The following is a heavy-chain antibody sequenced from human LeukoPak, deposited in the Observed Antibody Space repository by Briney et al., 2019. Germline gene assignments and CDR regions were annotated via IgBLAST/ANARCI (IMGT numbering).Heavy chain of an antibody. CDR3: ARLEGGSYYYGMDV. V-gene: IGHV4-59*08. Sequence: SEALSLTCTVSGGSISSYYWSWIRQPPGKGLEWTGYIYYSGSTNYNPSLKSRVTISVDTSKNQFSLKLSSVTAADTAVYYCARLEGGSYYYGMDVWGQGTTVTVSS. D-gene: IGHD3-16*01. CDR2: IYYSGST. CDR1: GGSISSYY. J-gene: IGHJ6*02.